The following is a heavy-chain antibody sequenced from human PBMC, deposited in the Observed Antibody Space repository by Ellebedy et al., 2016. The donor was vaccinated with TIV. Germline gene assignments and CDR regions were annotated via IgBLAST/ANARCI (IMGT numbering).Heavy chain of an antibody. V-gene: IGHV4-39*07. CDR3: TREGYSGYAAGIDY. Sequence: SETLSLXXSVSAGSISRSTYYWGWIRQPPGKGLEWIGSIYYRGSTYYNPSLKSRVTMSMDTYKNQFSLKLSSVAAADTAVYYCTREGYSGYAAGIDYWGQGSLVTVSS. D-gene: IGHD5-12*01. CDR1: AGSISRSTYY. CDR2: IYYRGST. J-gene: IGHJ4*02.